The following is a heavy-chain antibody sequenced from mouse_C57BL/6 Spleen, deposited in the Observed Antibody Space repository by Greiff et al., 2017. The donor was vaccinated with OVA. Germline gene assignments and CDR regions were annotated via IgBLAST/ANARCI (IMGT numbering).Heavy chain of an antibody. V-gene: IGHV1-15*01. CDR2: IDPETGGT. Sequence: VKLQESGAELVRPGASVTLSCKASGYTFTDYEMHWVKQTPVHGLEWIGAIDPETGGTAYNQKFKGKAILTADKSSSTAYMELRSLTSEDSAVYYCTRSATTVVEYAMDYWGQGTSVTVSS. CDR1: GYTFTDYE. J-gene: IGHJ4*01. D-gene: IGHD1-1*01. CDR3: TRSATTVVEYAMDY.